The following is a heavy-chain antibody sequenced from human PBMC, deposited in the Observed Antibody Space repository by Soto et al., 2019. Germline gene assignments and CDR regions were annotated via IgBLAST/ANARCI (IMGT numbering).Heavy chain of an antibody. D-gene: IGHD3-9*01. J-gene: IGHJ3*02. Sequence: QVQLVQSGAEVKKPGSSVKVSCKASGGTFSSYAISWVRQAPGQGLEWMGGIIPIFDTANYAQKFQGRVTITADESTRTAYMELSSLRSEDTAVYYCARKIVLRYFDPSPPDAFDIWGQGTMVTVSS. V-gene: IGHV1-69*12. CDR1: GGTFSSYA. CDR3: ARKIVLRYFDPSPPDAFDI. CDR2: IIPIFDTA.